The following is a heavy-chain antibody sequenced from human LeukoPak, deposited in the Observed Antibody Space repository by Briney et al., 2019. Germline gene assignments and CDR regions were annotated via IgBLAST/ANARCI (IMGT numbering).Heavy chain of an antibody. CDR2: VSGRDDST. CDR3: AKWGDYDILTGYYDPDY. Sequence: GGSLRLSCAASGFTFSNYAMYWVRQAPGKGLEWVSAVSGRDDSTYYADSVKGRFTIPRDTSKNTLYLQMNSLRAEDTAVYYCAKWGDYDILTGYYDPDYWGQGTLVTVSS. J-gene: IGHJ4*02. CDR1: GFTFSNYA. D-gene: IGHD3-9*01. V-gene: IGHV3-23*01.